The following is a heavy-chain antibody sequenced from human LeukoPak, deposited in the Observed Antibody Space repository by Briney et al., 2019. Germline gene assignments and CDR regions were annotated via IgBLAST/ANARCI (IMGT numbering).Heavy chain of an antibody. CDR2: IYSGGST. D-gene: IGHD3-22*01. CDR1: GFTVSSNY. CDR3: ARAPFTYDSSGDSLDI. J-gene: IGHJ3*02. Sequence: GGSLRLSCAASGFTVSSNYMSWVRQAPGKGLEWVSGIYSGGSTYYADSVKGRFTVSRDNSKNTLYLQMNSLRAEDTAVYYCARAPFTYDSSGDSLDIWGQGTMVTVSS. V-gene: IGHV3-66*01.